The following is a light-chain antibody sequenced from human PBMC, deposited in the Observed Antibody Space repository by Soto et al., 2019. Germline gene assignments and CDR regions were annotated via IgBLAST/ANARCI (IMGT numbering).Light chain of an antibody. J-gene: IGLJ1*01. CDR3: QAWDSSTAFYF. CDR2: QDS. V-gene: IGLV3-1*01. Sequence: SYELTQPPSVSVSPGQTASITCSGDKLGDKYACWYQQKPGQSPVLVIYQDSKRPSGIPERFSGSNSGNTATLTISGTQAMDEADYSCQAWDSSTAFYFFGTGTKLPVL. CDR1: KLGDKY.